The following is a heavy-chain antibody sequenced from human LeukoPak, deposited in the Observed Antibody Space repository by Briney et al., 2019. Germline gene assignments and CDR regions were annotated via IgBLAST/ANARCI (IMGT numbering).Heavy chain of an antibody. D-gene: IGHD1-26*01. Sequence: SETVSLTCSVSNGAVKNYYWTWIRQPPGQGLEWIGNFLYSGTTTYRASLDSRLIISVDNSKNTVSLRLFSVTAADTAVYYCATLVYSGSRYHFDTWGQGTLVTVSS. V-gene: IGHV4-59*02. CDR2: FLYSGTT. CDR1: NGAVKNYY. CDR3: ATLVYSGSRYHFDT. J-gene: IGHJ4*02.